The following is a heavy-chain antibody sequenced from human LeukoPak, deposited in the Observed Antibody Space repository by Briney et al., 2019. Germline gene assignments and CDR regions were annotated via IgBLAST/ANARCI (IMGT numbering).Heavy chain of an antibody. D-gene: IGHD6-19*01. Sequence: SETLSLTCTVSGGSISSSSYYWGWIRQPPGKGLEWIGSIYYSGSTYYNPSLKSRVTISVDTSKNQFSLKLSSVTAADTAVYYCARRSIAVAGTGFDYWGQGTLVTVSS. CDR1: GGSISSSSYY. CDR2: IYYSGST. V-gene: IGHV4-39*01. CDR3: ARRSIAVAGTGFDY. J-gene: IGHJ4*02.